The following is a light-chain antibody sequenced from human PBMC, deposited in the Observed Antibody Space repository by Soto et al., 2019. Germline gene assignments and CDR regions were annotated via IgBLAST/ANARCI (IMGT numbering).Light chain of an antibody. CDR2: GNS. CDR1: SSNFGAGYD. CDR3: QSYDSSVSGRV. V-gene: IGLV1-40*01. J-gene: IGLJ3*02. Sequence: QSVLTQPPSVSGAPGQRVTISCTGSSSNFGAGYDVHWYQQLPGTAPKLLIYGNSNRPSGVPDRFSGSKSGTSASLAITGLQAEDEADYYCQSYDSSVSGRVFGGGTKLTVL.